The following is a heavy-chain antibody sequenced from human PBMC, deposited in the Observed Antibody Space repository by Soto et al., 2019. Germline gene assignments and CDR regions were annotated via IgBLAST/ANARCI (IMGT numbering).Heavy chain of an antibody. CDR1: GGSISNSDYY. V-gene: IGHV4-39*01. J-gene: IGHJ5*02. CDR2: ICYSVST. Sequence: SETLSLTCTVSGGSISNSDYYWAWIRQPPGKGLEWIGSICYSVSTHYNPSLKSRVTMSVDTSKNQFSLKLNSVTAADTAVYYCARHCSSTTCLNWFDPWGQGTQVTVSS. D-gene: IGHD2-2*01. CDR3: ARHCSSTTCLNWFDP.